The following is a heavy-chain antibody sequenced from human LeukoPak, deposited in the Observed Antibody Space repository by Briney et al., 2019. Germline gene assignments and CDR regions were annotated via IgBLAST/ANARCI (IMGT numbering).Heavy chain of an antibody. V-gene: IGHV4-30-2*01. CDR3: ATLPPFWSGYAPFDY. CDR2: IYHSGST. CDR1: GGSISSGGYY. Sequence: SETLSLTCTASGGSISSGGYYWSWIRQPPGKGLEWIGYIYHSGSTYYNPSLKSRVTISVDRSKNQFSLKLSSVTAADTAVYYCATLPPFWSGYAPFDYWGQGTLVTVSS. J-gene: IGHJ4*02. D-gene: IGHD3-3*01.